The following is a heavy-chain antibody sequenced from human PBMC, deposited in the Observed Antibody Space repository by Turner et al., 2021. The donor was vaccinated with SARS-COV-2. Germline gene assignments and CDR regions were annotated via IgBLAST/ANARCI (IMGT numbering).Heavy chain of an antibody. D-gene: IGHD3-22*01. Sequence: QVQLVESGGGVVQPGRSLRLSCAASGITFSSHGMHWVRQAPGKGLEWVAVIWNDGSQKYYADSVKGRFTISRDNSKNMVYLKMNSLRAEDTAVYYCARLDDSGHWGAFDIWGQGTMVTVSS. CDR3: ARLDDSGHWGAFDI. J-gene: IGHJ3*02. CDR1: GITFSSHG. V-gene: IGHV3-33*01. CDR2: IWNDGSQK.